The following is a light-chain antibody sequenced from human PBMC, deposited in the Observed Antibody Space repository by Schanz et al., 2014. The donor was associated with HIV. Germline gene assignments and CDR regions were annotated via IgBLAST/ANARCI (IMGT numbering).Light chain of an antibody. CDR2: DVS. CDR1: SSDVGYYNY. Sequence: QSALTQPASVSGSPGQSITISCTGTSSDVGYYNYVSWYQQHPGKAPKLMIYDVSNRPSGVSNRFSGSKSGNTASLTISGLQPEDEADYYCNSYSHSNTYVFGSGTKLTVL. V-gene: IGLV2-14*03. CDR3: NSYSHSNTYV. J-gene: IGLJ1*01.